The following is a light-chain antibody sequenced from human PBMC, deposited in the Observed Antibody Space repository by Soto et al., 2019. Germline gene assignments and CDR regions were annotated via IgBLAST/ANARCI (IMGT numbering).Light chain of an antibody. V-gene: IGLV1-40*01. CDR1: SSNIGAAYD. Sequence: QSVLTQPPSVSGAPGQKVTISCTRSSSNIGAAYDVHWYQRLPGTAPKLLIYGNNNRPSGVPDRFSGSKSGTSASLAITGLQAEDEADYYCQSYDSSLSGWVFGGGTQLTVL. CDR3: QSYDSSLSGWV. J-gene: IGLJ3*02. CDR2: GNN.